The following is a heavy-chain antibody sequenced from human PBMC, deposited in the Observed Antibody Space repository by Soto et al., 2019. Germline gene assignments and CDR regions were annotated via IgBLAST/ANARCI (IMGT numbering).Heavy chain of an antibody. CDR2: IYHSGST. CDR3: ARKSYYYGSGSWPLVDP. Sequence: PSETLSLTCAVSGGSISSSNWWSWVRQPPGKGPEWIGEIYHSGSTNYNPSLKSRVTISVDKSKNQFSLKLSSVTAADTAVYYCARKSYYYGSGSWPLVDPWGQGTLVTVSS. V-gene: IGHV4-4*02. J-gene: IGHJ5*02. D-gene: IGHD3-10*01. CDR1: GGSISSSNW.